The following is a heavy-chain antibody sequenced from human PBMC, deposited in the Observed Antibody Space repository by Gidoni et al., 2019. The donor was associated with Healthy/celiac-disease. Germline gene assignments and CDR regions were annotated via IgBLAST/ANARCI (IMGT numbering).Heavy chain of an antibody. V-gene: IGHV1-46*01. D-gene: IGHD6-13*01. Sequence: QVQLVKSGAEVKKPGASVKVSCKASGYTFTSNYMHWVRQAPGQGLEWMGIINPSGGSTSYAQKFQGRVTMTRDTSTSTVYMELSSLRSEDTAVYYCARTDSSSWSLTSSYYGMDVWGQGTTVTVSS. CDR1: GYTFTSNY. CDR2: INPSGGST. CDR3: ARTDSSSWSLTSSYYGMDV. J-gene: IGHJ6*02.